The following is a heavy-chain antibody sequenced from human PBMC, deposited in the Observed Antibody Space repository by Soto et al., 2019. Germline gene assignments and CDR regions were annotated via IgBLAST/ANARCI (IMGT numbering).Heavy chain of an antibody. Sequence: EVQLLESGGGLVQPGGSLRLSCAASGFTFSSYAMSWVRQAPGKGLEWVSAISAGGGNTYYRDSVKGRFTISRDNSKNPLYLQMNTLRAEDTAIYFGAQTTPSIHWFDPWGQGTLVTVSS. V-gene: IGHV3-23*01. CDR1: GFTFSSYA. CDR2: ISAGGGNT. D-gene: IGHD1-1*01. J-gene: IGHJ5*02. CDR3: AQTTPSIHWFDP.